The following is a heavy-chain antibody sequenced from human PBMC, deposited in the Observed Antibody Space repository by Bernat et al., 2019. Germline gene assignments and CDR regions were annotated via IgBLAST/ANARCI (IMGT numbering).Heavy chain of an antibody. CDR1: GFTFSSYG. D-gene: IGHD5-24*01. CDR3: ARDAGSEMATIIQRLSYAFDI. V-gene: IGHV3-30*03. J-gene: IGHJ3*02. Sequence: QVQLVWSGGGVVQPGRSLRLSCLASGFTFSSYGMHCVRQAPVKGLEWVAVISDDGSNKYQADSVKGRFTISRDKSTNTLYLKMNSLRAEDTAAYYCARDAGSEMATIIQRLSYAFDIWGQGTMVTVSS. CDR2: ISDDGSNK.